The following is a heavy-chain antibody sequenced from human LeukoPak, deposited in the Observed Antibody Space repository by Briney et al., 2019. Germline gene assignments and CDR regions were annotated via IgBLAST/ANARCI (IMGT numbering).Heavy chain of an antibody. D-gene: IGHD2-2*01. J-gene: IGHJ4*02. Sequence: GGTLRLSCAASGFSFSSHGMSWVRQAPGKGLEWVSGILGGAGSTYYADSVRGRFTISRDNSKNTLYLQMNSLRAEDTAVYYCAHGSMYQLDYWGQGTLVTVSS. V-gene: IGHV3-23*01. CDR3: AHGSMYQLDY. CDR1: GFSFSSHG. CDR2: ILGGAGST.